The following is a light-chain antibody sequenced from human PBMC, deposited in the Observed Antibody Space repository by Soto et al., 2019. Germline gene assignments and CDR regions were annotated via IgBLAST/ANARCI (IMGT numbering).Light chain of an antibody. CDR3: QQSHSIPNT. V-gene: IGKV1-39*01. CDR1: QSISSY. J-gene: IGKJ2*01. CDR2: AAS. Sequence: DIQMTQSPSSLSASVGDRVTITCRASQSISSYLNWYQQKPGKAPKLLISAASSLQTGVPSRFSGSGSGTDFTLTISSLQPEDFATYYCQQSHSIPNTFGQGTKLEIK.